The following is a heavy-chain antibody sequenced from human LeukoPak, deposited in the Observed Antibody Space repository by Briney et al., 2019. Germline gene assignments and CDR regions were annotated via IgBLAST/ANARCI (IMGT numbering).Heavy chain of an antibody. J-gene: IGHJ6*03. Sequence: GGSLRLSCAASGFTFSDYYMSWIRQAPGKGLEWVSYISSSGSTIYYADSVKGRFTTSRDNAKNSLYLQMNSLRAEDTAVYYCARDQGLPYYYYYMDVWGKGTTVTVSS. CDR2: ISSSGSTI. D-gene: IGHD6-25*01. V-gene: IGHV3-11*01. CDR3: ARDQGLPYYYYYMDV. CDR1: GFTFSDYY.